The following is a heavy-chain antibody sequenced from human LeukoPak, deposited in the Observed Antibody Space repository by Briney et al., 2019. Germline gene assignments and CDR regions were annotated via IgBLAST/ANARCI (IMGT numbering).Heavy chain of an antibody. CDR1: GFTFSIYA. CDR3: ARDGVVVVAATTKPLDY. J-gene: IGHJ4*02. CDR2: ISGSGGSS. V-gene: IGHV3-23*01. Sequence: GGSLRLSCAASGFTFSIYAMSWVRQAPGKGLEWVSAISGSGGSSYYADSVKGRFTISRDNSKNTLYLQMNSLRAEDTAVYYCARDGVVVVAATTKPLDYWGQGTLVTVSS. D-gene: IGHD2-15*01.